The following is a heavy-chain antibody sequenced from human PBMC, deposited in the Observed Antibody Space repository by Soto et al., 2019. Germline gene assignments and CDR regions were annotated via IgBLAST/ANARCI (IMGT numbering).Heavy chain of an antibody. CDR1: GFTFSNYA. V-gene: IGHV3-30*18. CDR3: AKDISSYSGSYTYYFDY. D-gene: IGHD1-26*01. Sequence: QVQLVESGGGVVQPGRSLRLSCAASGFTFSNYAMHWVRQAPGKGLEWVAVISYDGSNKYYADSVKGRFTISRDNPQNTLYLQMNSLRAEDTAVYYCAKDISSYSGSYTYYFDYWGQGTLVTVSS. CDR2: ISYDGSNK. J-gene: IGHJ4*02.